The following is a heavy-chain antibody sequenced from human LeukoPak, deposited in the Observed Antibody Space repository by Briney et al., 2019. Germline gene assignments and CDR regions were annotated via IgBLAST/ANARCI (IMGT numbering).Heavy chain of an antibody. CDR2: INTDGSST. CDR3: ARKSASGNYPLDY. CDR1: GFTFSNYW. V-gene: IGHV3-74*01. D-gene: IGHD3-10*01. J-gene: IGHJ4*02. Sequence: GSLRLSCVASGFTFSNYWIHWVRQAPGKGLAWVSRINTDGSSTTYADSVKGRFTISRDNAKNTVFLQMSSLRAEDTALYYCARKSASGNYPLDYWGQGTLVTVSS.